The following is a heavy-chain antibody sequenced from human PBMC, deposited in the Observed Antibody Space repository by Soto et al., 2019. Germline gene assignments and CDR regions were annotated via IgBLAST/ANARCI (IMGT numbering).Heavy chain of an antibody. J-gene: IGHJ4*02. Sequence: ASVKVSCKTSGYTFTTYGVSWVRQAPGQGLEWMGWISAYNGNTNYAQKLQGRVTMTTDTSTSTVYMELSSLRSEDTAVYYCARAGDIVVVVAATTGRYFDYWGQGTLVTVSS. CDR2: ISAYNGNT. V-gene: IGHV1-18*04. D-gene: IGHD2-15*01. CDR1: GYTFTTYG. CDR3: ARAGDIVVVVAATTGRYFDY.